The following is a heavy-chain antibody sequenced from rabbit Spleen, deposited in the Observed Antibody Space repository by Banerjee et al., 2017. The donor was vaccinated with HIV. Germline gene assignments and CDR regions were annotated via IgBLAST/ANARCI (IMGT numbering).Heavy chain of an antibody. D-gene: IGHD8-1*01. CDR2: IAGSGSGFT. J-gene: IGHJ6*01. CDR1: GFSFSYSDY. V-gene: IGHV1S40*01. Sequence: QQLEESGGDLVKPGASLTLTCTASGFSFSYSDYMCWVRQAPGKGLEWISCIAGSGSGFTYSATWANGRFTCSKASSTTVTLQITSLTVADTATYFCARDTGSSFSSYGMDLWGQGTLVTVS. CDR3: ARDTGSSFSSYGMDL.